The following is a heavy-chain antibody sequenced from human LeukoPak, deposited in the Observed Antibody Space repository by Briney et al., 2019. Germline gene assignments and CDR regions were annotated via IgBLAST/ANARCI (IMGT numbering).Heavy chain of an antibody. J-gene: IGHJ5*02. D-gene: IGHD6-13*01. V-gene: IGHV3-7*01. Sequence: GGSLRLSCAASGFTFSSYSMNWVRQAPGKGLEWVANIKQDGSEKYYVDSVKGRFTISRDNAKNSLYLQMNSLRAEDTAVYYCAREGGSIAAAGGDWFDPWGKGTLVTVSS. CDR3: AREGGSIAAAGGDWFDP. CDR2: IKQDGSEK. CDR1: GFTFSSYS.